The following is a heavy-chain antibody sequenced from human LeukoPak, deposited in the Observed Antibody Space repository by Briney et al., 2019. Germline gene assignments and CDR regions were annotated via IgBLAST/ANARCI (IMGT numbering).Heavy chain of an antibody. CDR3: AREGVGSSGSYHFDY. Sequence: SETLSLTCTVSGYSISSGYYWGWIRQPPGKGLEWIGSIYHSGSTYYNPSLKSRVTISVDTSKNQFSLKLSSVTAADTAVYYCAREGVGSSGSYHFDYWGQGTLVTVSS. CDR2: IYHSGST. V-gene: IGHV4-38-2*02. D-gene: IGHD1-26*01. J-gene: IGHJ4*02. CDR1: GYSISSGYY.